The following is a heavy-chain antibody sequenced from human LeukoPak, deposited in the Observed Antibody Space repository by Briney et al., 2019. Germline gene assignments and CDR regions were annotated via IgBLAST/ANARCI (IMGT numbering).Heavy chain of an antibody. CDR1: GFTFSSYA. Sequence: GGSLRLSCAASGFTFSSYAMSWVRQAPGKGLEWVSAISGSGGSTYYADSVKGRFTISRDNSKNTLYLQMNSLRAEDTAVYYCAKDSFWSGYFSDLDYWGQGTLVTVSS. CDR3: AKDSFWSGYFSDLDY. J-gene: IGHJ4*02. CDR2: ISGSGGST. V-gene: IGHV3-23*01. D-gene: IGHD3-3*01.